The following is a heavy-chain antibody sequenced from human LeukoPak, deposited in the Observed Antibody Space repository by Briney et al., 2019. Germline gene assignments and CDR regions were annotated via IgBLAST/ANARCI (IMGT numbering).Heavy chain of an antibody. J-gene: IGHJ5*02. Sequence: GGSLRLSCAASGFTFSRSWMHGVRQAPGKGLVWVSRISNVGSSTNYADSVKGRFTISRDNAKNTLYLQLNSLRAEDTAVYYCARDYLGWFDPWGQGTLVTVSS. V-gene: IGHV3-74*01. CDR3: ARDYLGWFDP. CDR2: ISNVGSST. CDR1: GFTFSRSW.